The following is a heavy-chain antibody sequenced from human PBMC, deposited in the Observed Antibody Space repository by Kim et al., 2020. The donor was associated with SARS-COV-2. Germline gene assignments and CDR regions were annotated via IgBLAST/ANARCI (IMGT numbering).Heavy chain of an antibody. CDR3: ATGGDRWPVSFAH. J-gene: IGHJ1*01. Sequence: GGSLRLSCEASGFPIRRYTLNWVRQAPGKGPEWVSAIGGAYSGVGYADSVKGRFTMSRDKANNSLYLQMNNLTPEDTALYYCATGGDRWPVSFAHWGQGT. CDR2: IGGAYSGV. CDR1: GFPIRRYT. V-gene: IGHV3-21*06. D-gene: IGHD2-21*02.